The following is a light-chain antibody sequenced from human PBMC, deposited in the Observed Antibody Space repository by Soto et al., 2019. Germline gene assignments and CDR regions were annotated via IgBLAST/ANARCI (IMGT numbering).Light chain of an antibody. Sequence: DVQVTQSPSSLSASVGDRVTITCRASQNIKTYLNWYQHKPGRAPKLLIHDATTLQPGVPSGFTGSGSGTDFTLTISSLQPEDSATYYCQQSFVTPRTFGQGTKVDI. CDR2: DAT. CDR1: QNIKTY. V-gene: IGKV1-39*01. J-gene: IGKJ1*01. CDR3: QQSFVTPRT.